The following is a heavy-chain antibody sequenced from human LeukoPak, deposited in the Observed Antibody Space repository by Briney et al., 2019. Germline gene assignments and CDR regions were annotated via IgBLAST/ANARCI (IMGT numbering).Heavy chain of an antibody. J-gene: IGHJ4*02. V-gene: IGHV4-61*01. CDR2: IYYSGST. CDR3: ARVGDCSSTSCYSYYFDY. Sequence: SETLSLTCTVSGYSISSSYYWGWIRQPPGKGLEWIGYIYYSGSTNYNPSLKSRVTISVDTSKNQFSLKLSSVTAADTAVYYCARVGDCSSTSCYSYYFDYWGQGTLVTVSS. D-gene: IGHD2-2*01. CDR1: GYSISSSYY.